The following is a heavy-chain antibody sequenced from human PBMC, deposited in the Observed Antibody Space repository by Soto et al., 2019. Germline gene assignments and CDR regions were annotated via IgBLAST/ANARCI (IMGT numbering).Heavy chain of an antibody. D-gene: IGHD2-15*01. CDR3: AKDLRGCSGGSCYPSGVLDY. Sequence: EVQLLESGGGLVQPGGSLRLSCAASGFTFSSYAMSWVRQAPGKGLEWVSAISGSGGSTYYADSVKGRFTISRDNSKNTLYLQMNSLRAEDTAVYYCAKDLRGCSGGSCYPSGVLDYWGQGTLVTVSS. V-gene: IGHV3-23*01. CDR1: GFTFSSYA. J-gene: IGHJ4*02. CDR2: ISGSGGST.